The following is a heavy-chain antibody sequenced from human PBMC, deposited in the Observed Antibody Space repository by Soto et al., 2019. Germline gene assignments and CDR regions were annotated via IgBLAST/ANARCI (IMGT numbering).Heavy chain of an antibody. Sequence: QVQLVESGGGVVQPGRSLRLSCAASGFTFRNYAMHWVRQAPGKGLEVVAVISYDGGNKFYRDYVKGRFTISRDNSKNTLYLQINSLRYEDTAVYYCARGDREDIAVVIGVRPGEYGVDVWGQGTTVTVSS. CDR1: GFTFRNYA. CDR2: ISYDGGNK. CDR3: ARGDREDIAVVIGVRPGEYGVDV. D-gene: IGHD2-15*01. V-gene: IGHV3-30-3*01. J-gene: IGHJ6*02.